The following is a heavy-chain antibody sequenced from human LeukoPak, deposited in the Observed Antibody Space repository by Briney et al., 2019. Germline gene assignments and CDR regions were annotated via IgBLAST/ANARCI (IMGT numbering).Heavy chain of an antibody. Sequence: ASVKVSCKASGYTFTGYYMHWVRQAPGQGLEWMGWINPNSGGTSYAQKFQGWVTMTRDTSISTAYMELSRLRSDDTAVYYCARSGYSYDRWFDPWGQGTLVTVSS. D-gene: IGHD5-18*01. CDR3: ARSGYSYDRWFDP. J-gene: IGHJ5*02. CDR2: INPNSGGT. V-gene: IGHV1-2*04. CDR1: GYTFTGYY.